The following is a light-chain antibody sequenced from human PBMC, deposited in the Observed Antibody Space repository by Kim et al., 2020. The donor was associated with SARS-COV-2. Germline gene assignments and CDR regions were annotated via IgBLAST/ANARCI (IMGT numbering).Light chain of an antibody. CDR3: QQRFNWPIT. J-gene: IGKJ5*01. V-gene: IGKV3-11*01. Sequence: PGEIPTLACASSQRVGLYVPRTQLKPVQQPRILTYVASNTATGIQARFSGSGSWTDFTLTISSLEPEEFAVYYCQQRFNWPITFGQGTRLEIK. CDR2: VAS. CDR1: QRVGLY.